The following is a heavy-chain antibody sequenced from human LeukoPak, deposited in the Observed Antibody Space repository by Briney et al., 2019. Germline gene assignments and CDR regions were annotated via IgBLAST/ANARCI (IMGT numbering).Heavy chain of an antibody. CDR1: GYTFTSYY. D-gene: IGHD1-14*01. CDR3: ARARIRGWFDP. CDR2: INPSGGST. V-gene: IGHV1-46*01. Sequence: ASVKVSCKASGYTFTSYYMHWVRQAPGQGLEWMGIINPSGGSTSYAQKLQGRVTMTRDTSTSTVYMELSSLRSEDTAVYYCARARIRGWFDPWGQGTLVAVSS. J-gene: IGHJ5*02.